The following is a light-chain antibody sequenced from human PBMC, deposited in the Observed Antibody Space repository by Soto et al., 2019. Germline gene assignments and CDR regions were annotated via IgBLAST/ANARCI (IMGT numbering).Light chain of an antibody. V-gene: IGKV1-9*01. Sequence: DIQLTQSPSFLSASVGDRVTITCRASQGISSYLAWYQQKPGKAPKLLIYAASTLQSGVPSRFSGSGSGTEFTLTIRSLQPEEFATYYCKQLNSYPLTVGGGTKVDIK. CDR3: KQLNSYPLT. J-gene: IGKJ4*01. CDR2: AAS. CDR1: QGISSY.